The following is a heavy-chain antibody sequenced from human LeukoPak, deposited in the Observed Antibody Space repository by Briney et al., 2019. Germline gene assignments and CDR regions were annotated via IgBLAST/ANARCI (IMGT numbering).Heavy chain of an antibody. Sequence: GRSLRLSCAASGFTFSSYSMNWVRQAPGKGLEWVSYISSSSSTIYYADSVKGRFTISRDNAKNSLYLQMNSLRAEDTAVYYCARDVAYCGGDCPYPEYFQHWGQGTLVTVSS. CDR2: ISSSSSTI. CDR3: ARDVAYCGGDCPYPEYFQH. CDR1: GFTFSSYS. J-gene: IGHJ1*01. V-gene: IGHV3-48*01. D-gene: IGHD2-21*02.